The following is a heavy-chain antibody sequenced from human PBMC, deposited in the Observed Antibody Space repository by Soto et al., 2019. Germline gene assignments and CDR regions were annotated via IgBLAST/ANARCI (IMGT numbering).Heavy chain of an antibody. CDR1: GFAFSSYS. CDR3: AKGGAGLAVAGMGV. J-gene: IGHJ4*02. V-gene: IGHV3-30-3*01. Sequence: QVQLVESGGGVVQPGRSLRLPCAASGFAFSSYSMHWVRQAPGKGLEWVAVMSYDGSNKYYADSVKGRFTISRDNSKNTLYLQMNSLRPEDTAVYYCAKGGAGLAVAGMGVWGQGTLVTVSS. CDR2: MSYDGSNK. D-gene: IGHD6-19*01.